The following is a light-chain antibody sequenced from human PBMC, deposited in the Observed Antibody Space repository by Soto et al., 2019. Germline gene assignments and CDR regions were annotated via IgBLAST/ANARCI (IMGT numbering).Light chain of an antibody. Sequence: EMVLTQSPGTLSLSPGEGATLCFRASQSVSSSYLAWYQQKPGQAPRLLIYGASSRATGIPDRFSGSGSGTDFTLTISGLEPEDVGMYYCQQYGSSPITFGQGTRLEIK. J-gene: IGKJ5*01. CDR2: GAS. V-gene: IGKV3-20*01. CDR3: QQYGSSPIT. CDR1: QSVSSSY.